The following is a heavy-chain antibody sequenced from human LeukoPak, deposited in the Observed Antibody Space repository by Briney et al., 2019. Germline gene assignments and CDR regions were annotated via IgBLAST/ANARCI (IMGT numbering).Heavy chain of an antibody. CDR1: GGSISSHY. V-gene: IGHV4-59*11. Sequence: PSETLSLTCTVSGGSISSHYWSWIRQPPGKGLEWIGYIYYGGSTNYNPSLKSRVTISVDTSKNQFSLKLSSVTAADTAVYYCARTHGDYMDVWGKGTTVTVSS. D-gene: IGHD3-16*01. J-gene: IGHJ6*03. CDR2: IYYGGST. CDR3: ARTHGDYMDV.